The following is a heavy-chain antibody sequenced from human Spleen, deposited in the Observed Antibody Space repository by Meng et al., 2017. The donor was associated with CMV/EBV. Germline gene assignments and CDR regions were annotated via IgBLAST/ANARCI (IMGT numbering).Heavy chain of an antibody. CDR3: ARLGVTSTSFDY. CDR1: GYSFSTYW. J-gene: IGHJ4*02. V-gene: IGHV5-51*01. Sequence: GESLKISCKTAGYSFSTYWIGWVRQMPGKGLEWMGIIYPGVSDTRYSPSFQGQVTISADKSITTAYLQWSSLMASDSAMYYCARLGVTSTSFDYWGPGTLVTVSS. CDR2: IYPGVSDT. D-gene: IGHD2-2*01.